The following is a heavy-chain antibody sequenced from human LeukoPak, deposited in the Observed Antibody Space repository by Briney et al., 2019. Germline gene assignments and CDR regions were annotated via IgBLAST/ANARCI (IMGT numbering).Heavy chain of an antibody. CDR3: ARGGNSGWRTPNDDY. CDR1: GGSIRGYY. D-gene: IGHD6-19*01. CDR2: IYSSGST. Sequence: SETLSLTCNVSGGSIRGYYWSWIRQPPGKGLEWIGYIYSSGSTNYNPSLKSRVTISVDTSKNQFSLKLSSVTAADTAVYYCARGGNSGWRTPNDDYWGQGTLVTVPS. V-gene: IGHV4-59*01. J-gene: IGHJ4*02.